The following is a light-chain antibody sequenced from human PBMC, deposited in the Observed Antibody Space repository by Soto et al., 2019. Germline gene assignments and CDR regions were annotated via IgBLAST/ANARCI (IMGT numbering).Light chain of an antibody. CDR1: QSVSSN. CDR2: GAS. J-gene: IGKJ2*01. CDR3: QQYNNWPPYT. V-gene: IGKV3-15*01. Sequence: EIVMTQSPATLSVSPGERATLSCRASQSVSSNLAWYQQKPGQAPRLLIYGASTRATGIPARFSGSGSGTELTLTISRLQSEDFAVEYCQQYNNWPPYTFGQGTKLEIK.